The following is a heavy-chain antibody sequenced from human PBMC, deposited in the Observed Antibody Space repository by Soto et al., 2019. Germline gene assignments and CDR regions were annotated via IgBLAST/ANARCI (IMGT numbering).Heavy chain of an antibody. Sequence: QVQLVQSGAEVMQPGSSVKVSCKASAGAFSSYAISWVRQAPGQGLEWLGVIIPIFDTSNYAQEFQGRVRITEDKSTRTAYMELSSLKSEDTAIYYCARARLELRTYYYYYGLDVWGQGTTVTVSS. CDR1: AGAFSSYA. J-gene: IGHJ6*02. D-gene: IGHD1-7*01. V-gene: IGHV1-69*06. CDR3: ARARLELRTYYYYYGLDV. CDR2: IIPIFDTS.